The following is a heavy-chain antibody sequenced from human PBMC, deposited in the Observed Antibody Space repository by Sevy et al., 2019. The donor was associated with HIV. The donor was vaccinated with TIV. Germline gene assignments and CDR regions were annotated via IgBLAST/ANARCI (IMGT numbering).Heavy chain of an antibody. CDR1: GFPFSSYA. CDR2: ISSIGGST. D-gene: IGHD3-16*01. Sequence: GSLRLPCSASGFPFSSYAMHWVRQAPGKGLEYVSAISSIGGSTYYADSVKGRFTISRDNSKNTLYLQMSSLRAEDTAVYYCVKEEGDATDHDYWGQGTLVTVSS. V-gene: IGHV3-64D*06. CDR3: VKEEGDATDHDY. J-gene: IGHJ4*02.